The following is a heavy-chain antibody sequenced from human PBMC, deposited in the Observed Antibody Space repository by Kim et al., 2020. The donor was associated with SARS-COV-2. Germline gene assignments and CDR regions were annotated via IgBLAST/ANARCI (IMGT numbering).Heavy chain of an antibody. CDR1: GFTFSGYW. J-gene: IGHJ5*01. CDR2: IKYDGSSS. V-gene: IGHV3-74*03. CDR3: ARSDWFDF. Sequence: GGSLRLSCAASGFTFSGYWMHWVRQVPGMGLVWVSRIKYDGSSSTYADSVKGRFTISRDNAKNTLYLQMNSLRAEDTAVYYCARSDWFDFWGQGTLVTVSS.